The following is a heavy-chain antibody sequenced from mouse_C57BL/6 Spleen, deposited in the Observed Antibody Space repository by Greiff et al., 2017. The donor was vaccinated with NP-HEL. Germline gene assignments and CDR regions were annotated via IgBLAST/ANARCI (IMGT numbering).Heavy chain of an antibody. V-gene: IGHV5S21*01. CDR3: AREGGGCAMEY. D-gene: IGHD3-3*01. CDR2: ISSGGDYI. CDR1: GFTFSSYA. Sequence: EVKLMESGEGLVKPGGSLKLSCAASGFTFSSYAMSWVRQTPEKRLEWVAYISSGGDYIYYADTVKGRFTITRDNARNTLYLQMSSLKSEETAMYYCAREGGGCAMEYWGQGTSVTVSS. J-gene: IGHJ4*01.